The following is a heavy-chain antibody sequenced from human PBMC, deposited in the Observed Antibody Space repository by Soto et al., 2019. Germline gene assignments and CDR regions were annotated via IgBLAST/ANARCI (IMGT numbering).Heavy chain of an antibody. Sequence: PSETLSLTCTVSGVSINSYYCSWIRQSPGKGLEWIGYIFYSGNTNYNPSLNSRVTLSVDTSKNQFSLKLTSVTAADTAVYYCARHAPGGPFDSWGQGTLVTVSS. J-gene: IGHJ4*02. CDR2: IFYSGNT. CDR3: ARHAPGGPFDS. CDR1: GVSINSYY. V-gene: IGHV4-59*08.